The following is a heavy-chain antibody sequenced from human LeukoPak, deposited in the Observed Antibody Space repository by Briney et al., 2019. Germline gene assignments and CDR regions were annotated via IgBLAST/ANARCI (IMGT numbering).Heavy chain of an antibody. D-gene: IGHD3-10*01. J-gene: IGHJ5*02. CDR1: GFTFSNAW. CDR3: TTGGAPPPGGSGTPTGFDP. CDR2: IKSKTDGGTT. V-gene: IGHV3-15*01. Sequence: PGGSLRPSCAASGFTFSNAWMSWVRQAPGKGLEWVGRIKSKTDGGTTDYAAPVKGRFTISRDDSKNTLYLQMNSLKTEDTAVYYCTTGGAPPPGGSGTPTGFDPWGQGTLVTVSS.